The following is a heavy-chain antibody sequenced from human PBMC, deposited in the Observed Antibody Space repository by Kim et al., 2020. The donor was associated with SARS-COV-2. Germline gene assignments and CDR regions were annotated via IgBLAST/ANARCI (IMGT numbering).Heavy chain of an antibody. CDR1: GGTFSSYA. D-gene: IGHD3-3*01. CDR3: ARRSYDFWSGYYKEGPSLRGVYYGMDV. V-gene: IGHV1-69*04. Sequence: SVKVSCKASGGTFSSYAISWVRQAPGQGLEWMGRIIPILGIANYAQKFQGRVTITADKSTSTAYMELSSLRSEDTAVYYCARRSYDFWSGYYKEGPSLRGVYYGMDVWGQGTTVTVSS. CDR2: IIPILGIA. J-gene: IGHJ6*02.